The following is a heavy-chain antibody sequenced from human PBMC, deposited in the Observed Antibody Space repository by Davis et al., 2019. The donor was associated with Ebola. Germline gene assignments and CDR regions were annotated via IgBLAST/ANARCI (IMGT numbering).Heavy chain of an antibody. V-gene: IGHV1-18*04. CDR2: ISAYNGNT. D-gene: IGHD2-2*01. CDR1: GYTFTGYY. Sequence: ASVKVSCKASGYTFTGYYMHWVRQAPGQGLEWMGWISAYNGNTNYAQKLQGRVTMTTDTSTSTAYMELRSLRSDDTAVYYCARVGYCSSTSCHFSYYYYYGMDVWGQGTTVTVSS. J-gene: IGHJ6*02. CDR3: ARVGYCSSTSCHFSYYYYYGMDV.